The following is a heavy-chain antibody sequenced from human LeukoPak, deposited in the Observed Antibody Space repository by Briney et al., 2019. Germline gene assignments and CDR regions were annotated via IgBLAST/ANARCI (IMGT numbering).Heavy chain of an antibody. CDR1: RFTFNTYA. CDR3: ATAKRDCSGSTCYSYDY. Sequence: GGSLRLSCVASRFTFNTYAVTWVRQAPGKGLEWVSAISSNGDITYYADSVRGRFTISRDNSKNTVFLQMDSLRADDTAVYYCATAKRDCSGSTCYSYDYWGQGTLVTVSS. D-gene: IGHD2-15*01. CDR2: ISSNGDIT. V-gene: IGHV3-23*01. J-gene: IGHJ4*02.